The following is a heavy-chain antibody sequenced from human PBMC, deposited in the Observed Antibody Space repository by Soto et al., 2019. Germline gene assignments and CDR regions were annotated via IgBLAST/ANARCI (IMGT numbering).Heavy chain of an antibody. Sequence: GGSLRLSWAASGFTVSSNYMSWVRQAPGKGLEWVSVIYSGGSTYYADSVKGRFTISRDNSKNTLYLQMNSLRAEDTAVYYCARVSIPRYGTDVWGQGTTVTVSS. CDR2: IYSGGST. CDR3: ARVSIPRYGTDV. J-gene: IGHJ6*02. V-gene: IGHV3-53*01. CDR1: GFTVSSNY.